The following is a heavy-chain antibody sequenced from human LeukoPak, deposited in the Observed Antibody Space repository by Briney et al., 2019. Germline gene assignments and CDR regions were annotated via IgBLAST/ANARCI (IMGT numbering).Heavy chain of an antibody. CDR1: GGTFSSYA. CDR2: IIPILGIA. D-gene: IGHD6-13*01. J-gene: IGHJ6*02. Sequence: GASVKVSCKASGGTFSSYAISWVRQAPGQGLEWMGRIIPILGIANYAQKFQGRVTITADKSTSTAYMELSSLRSEDTAVYYCARVPPKVAAAGLHYYYYGMDVWGQGTTVTVSS. V-gene: IGHV1-69*04. CDR3: ARVPPKVAAAGLHYYYYGMDV.